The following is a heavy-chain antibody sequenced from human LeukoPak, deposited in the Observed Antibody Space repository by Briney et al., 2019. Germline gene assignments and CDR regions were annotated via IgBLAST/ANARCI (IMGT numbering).Heavy chain of an antibody. CDR1: GYTFTSYG. Sequence: AASVKVSCKASGYTFTSYGISWVRQAPGQGLEWMGWISAYNGNTNYAQKLQGRVTMTTDTSTSTAYMGLRSLRSDDTAVYYCARDRSYTAMVKYYFDYWGQGTLVTVSS. V-gene: IGHV1-18*01. D-gene: IGHD5-18*01. CDR3: ARDRSYTAMVKYYFDY. J-gene: IGHJ4*02. CDR2: ISAYNGNT.